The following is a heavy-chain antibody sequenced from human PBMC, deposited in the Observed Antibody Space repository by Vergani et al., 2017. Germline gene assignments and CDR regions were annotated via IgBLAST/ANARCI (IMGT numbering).Heavy chain of an antibody. D-gene: IGHD3-3*01. CDR2: MNPNSGNT. J-gene: IGHJ4*02. Sequence: QVQLVQSGAEVKKPGSSVKVSCKASGYTFTSYDINWVRQATGQGLEWMGWMNPNSGNTGYAQKFQGRVTITADKSTSTAYMELSSLRSEDTAVYYCARQPIHYDSPHLDYWGQGTLVTVSS. CDR1: GYTFTSYD. CDR3: ARQPIHYDSPHLDY. V-gene: IGHV1-8*01.